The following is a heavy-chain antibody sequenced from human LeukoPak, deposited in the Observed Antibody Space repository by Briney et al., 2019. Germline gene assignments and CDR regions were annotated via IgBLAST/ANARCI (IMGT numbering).Heavy chain of an antibody. V-gene: IGHV4-59*01. Sequence: SETLSLTCTVSGGSISSYYRSWIRQPPGKGLEWIGYIYYSGSTNYNPSLKSRVTISVDTSKNQFSLKLSSVTAADTAVYYCARAELPYDAFDIWGQGTMVTVSS. D-gene: IGHD1-26*01. CDR2: IYYSGST. J-gene: IGHJ3*02. CDR1: GGSISSYY. CDR3: ARAELPYDAFDI.